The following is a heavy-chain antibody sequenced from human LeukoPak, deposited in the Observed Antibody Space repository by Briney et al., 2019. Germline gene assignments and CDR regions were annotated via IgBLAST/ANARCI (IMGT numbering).Heavy chain of an antibody. D-gene: IGHD3-3*01. CDR2: IYTSGST. CDR1: GGSISSYY. CDR3: ARRITIFGVVTYYYYMDV. V-gene: IGHV4-4*07. Sequence: SETLSLTCTVSGGSISSYYWSWIRQPAGKGLEWIGRIYTSGSTNYNPSLKSRVTMSVDTSKNQFSLKLSSVTAADTAVYYCARRITIFGVVTYYYYMDVWGKGTTVTVSS. J-gene: IGHJ6*03.